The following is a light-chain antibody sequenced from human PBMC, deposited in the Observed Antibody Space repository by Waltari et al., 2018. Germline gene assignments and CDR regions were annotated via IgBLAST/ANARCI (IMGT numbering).Light chain of an antibody. V-gene: IGKV3-20*01. CDR2: HSS. J-gene: IGKJ1*01. CDR1: QSVSIY. CDR3: QNHERLPAT. Sequence: EIVLTQSPGTLSLSPGERATLSCRASQSVSIYLAWYQQKPGQAPRLLMYHSSTRATGIPDRFSGSGSGTDFSLTISRLEPEDFAVYYCQNHERLPATFGQGTKVEIK.